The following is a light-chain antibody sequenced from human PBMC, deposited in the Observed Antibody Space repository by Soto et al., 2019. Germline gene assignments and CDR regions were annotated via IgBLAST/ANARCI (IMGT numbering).Light chain of an antibody. CDR1: SSDIGRFDY. CDR2: AVS. CDR3: ASYTTSTTQV. Sequence: QSALTQPVSVSASPGQSITISCAGTSSDIGRFDYVSWYQHHQGNAPKLVISAVSRRSSGISDRFSGSKSGNTATLTISGLQAEDEADYYCASYTTSTTQVFGGGTKLTVL. V-gene: IGLV2-14*01. J-gene: IGLJ3*02.